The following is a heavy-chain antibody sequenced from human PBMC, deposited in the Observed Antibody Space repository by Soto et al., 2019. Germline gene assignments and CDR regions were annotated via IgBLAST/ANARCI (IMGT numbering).Heavy chain of an antibody. Sequence: ESGGGLVQPGGSLRLSCSASGFIFRNYNMHWVRQAPGKGLEYVSGISSNGGSTFYADSVKGRFSISRDNSKNTLHLQMGSLRPEDMGTYYCARADYGTFDNWGQGTLVVVSS. CDR1: GFIFRNYN. J-gene: IGHJ4*02. D-gene: IGHD4-17*01. CDR3: ARADYGTFDN. CDR2: ISSNGGST. V-gene: IGHV3-64*07.